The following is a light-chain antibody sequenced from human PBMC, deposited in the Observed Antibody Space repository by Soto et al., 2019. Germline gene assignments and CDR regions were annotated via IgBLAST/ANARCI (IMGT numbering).Light chain of an antibody. CDR1: SSDVGGYNY. Sequence: QSVLTQPASVSGSPGQSITISCTGTSSDVGGYNYVSWYQQHPGKAPKFIIYEVSNRPSGVPDRFSGSKSGNTASLTVSGLQAEDEADYYCRSYADNNRVFGTGTKVTVL. V-gene: IGLV2-8*01. CDR3: RSYADNNRV. J-gene: IGLJ1*01. CDR2: EVS.